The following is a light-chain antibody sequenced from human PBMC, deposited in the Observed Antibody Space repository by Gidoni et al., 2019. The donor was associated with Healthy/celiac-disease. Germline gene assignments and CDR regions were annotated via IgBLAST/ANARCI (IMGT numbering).Light chain of an antibody. CDR3: LLSYSVYVV. V-gene: IGLV7-46*01. Sequence: QAVVTQEPSLTVSPGGPVTLTCGPSTGAVTSGHYPYWFQQKPGQAPRTLIYDTSNKHSWTPARFSGSLLGGKAALTLSGAQPEDEAEYYCLLSYSVYVVSGGGTKLTVL. CDR1: TGAVTSGHY. CDR2: DTS. J-gene: IGLJ2*01.